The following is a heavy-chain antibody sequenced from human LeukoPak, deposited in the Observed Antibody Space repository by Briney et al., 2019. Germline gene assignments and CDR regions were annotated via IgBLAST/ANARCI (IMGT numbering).Heavy chain of an antibody. J-gene: IGHJ6*04. CDR2: INHGGSH. Sequence: PSETLSLTCAVYGETFSDFHWSWIRQSPRKGLEWIGEINHGGSHNYNPSLKSRVTISVDTSKNQFSLRLSSVTAADTAVYYCARVRVDVVRGARYGMDVWGKGTTVTVSS. D-gene: IGHD3-10*01. CDR3: ARVRVDVVRGARYGMDV. CDR1: GETFSDFH. V-gene: IGHV4-34*01.